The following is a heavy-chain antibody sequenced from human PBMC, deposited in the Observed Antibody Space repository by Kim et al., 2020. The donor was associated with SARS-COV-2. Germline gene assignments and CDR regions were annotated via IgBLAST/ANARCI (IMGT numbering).Heavy chain of an antibody. Sequence: ASVKVSCKASGYTFTSYGISWVRQAPGQGLEWMGWISAYNGNTNYAQKLQGRVTMTTDTSTSTAYMELRSLRSDDTAVYYCARRATEDYYYYGMDVWGQGTTVTVSS. CDR1: GYTFTSYG. CDR3: ARRATEDYYYYGMDV. D-gene: IGHD1-26*01. V-gene: IGHV1-18*01. J-gene: IGHJ6*02. CDR2: ISAYNGNT.